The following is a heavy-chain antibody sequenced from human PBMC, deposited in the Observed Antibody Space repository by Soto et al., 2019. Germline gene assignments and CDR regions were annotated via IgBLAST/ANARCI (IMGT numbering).Heavy chain of an antibody. J-gene: IGHJ4*02. Sequence: QVQLQESGPGLVKPSQTLSLTCIVSGASLSSGDYYWSWIRQPPGKGLEWIAFISYNGNNFYNPSLKRRVTIAIDTSNNQFSLKVRSVTAADTAVYYCARERRGGDSDGGVDYWGQGTLVTVSS. D-gene: IGHD2-21*02. CDR2: ISYNGNN. CDR1: GASLSSGDYY. V-gene: IGHV4-30-4*01. CDR3: ARERRGGDSDGGVDY.